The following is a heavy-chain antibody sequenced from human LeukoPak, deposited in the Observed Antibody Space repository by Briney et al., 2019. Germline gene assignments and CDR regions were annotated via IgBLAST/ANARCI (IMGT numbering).Heavy chain of an antibody. CDR3: ARVKPAAKATDAFDI. CDR2: INHSGST. CDR1: GGSFSGYY. J-gene: IGHJ3*02. D-gene: IGHD2-2*01. Sequence: SETLSLTCAVYGGSFSGYYWSWIRQPPGKGLEWIGEINHSGSTNYNPSLKSRVTISVDTSKNQFSLKLSSVTAADTAVYYCARVKPAAKATDAFDIWGQGTMVTVSS. V-gene: IGHV4-34*01.